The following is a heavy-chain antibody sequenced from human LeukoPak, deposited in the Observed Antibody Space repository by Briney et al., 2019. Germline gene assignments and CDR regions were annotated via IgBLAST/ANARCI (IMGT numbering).Heavy chain of an antibody. Sequence: ASVKVSCKASGYTFTSYAMNWVRQAPGQGLEWMGWINTNTGNPTYAQGFTERFVFSLDTSVSTAYLQISSLKAEDTAVYYYARVMVRGGHYYYYGMDVWGQGTTVTVSS. J-gene: IGHJ6*02. CDR3: ARVMVRGGHYYYYGMDV. CDR1: GYTFTSYA. CDR2: INTNTGNP. D-gene: IGHD3-10*01. V-gene: IGHV7-4-1*02.